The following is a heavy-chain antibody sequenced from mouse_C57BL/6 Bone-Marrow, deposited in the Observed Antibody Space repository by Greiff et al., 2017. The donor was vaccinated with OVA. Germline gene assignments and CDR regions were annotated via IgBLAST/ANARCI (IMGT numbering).Heavy chain of an antibody. CDR1: GYTFTDYY. CDR3: ARSGNYVRSYYAMDY. CDR2: IFPGSGST. V-gene: IGHV1-77*01. J-gene: IGHJ4*01. Sequence: QVQLKQSGPELVKPGASVKISCKASGYTFTDYYINWVKQRPGQGLEWIGWIFPGSGSTYYNEKFKGKATLTSDTSSSTAYMQLSSLTSEDSAIYFCARSGNYVRSYYAMDYWGQGTSVTVSS. D-gene: IGHD5-5*01.